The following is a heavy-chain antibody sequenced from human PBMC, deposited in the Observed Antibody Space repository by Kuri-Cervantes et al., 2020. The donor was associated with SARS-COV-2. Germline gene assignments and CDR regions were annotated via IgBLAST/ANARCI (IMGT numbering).Heavy chain of an antibody. J-gene: IGHJ4*02. CDR3: ARLGEGDDYDFWSGYYEGGYFDY. CDR1: GYSISSGYY. CDR2: IYHSGST. V-gene: IGHV4-38-2*01. Sequence: LSLTCAVSGYSISSGYYWGWIRQPPGKGLEWIGSIYHSGSTYYNPSLKSRVTISVDTSKNQFSLKLSSVTAADTAVYYCARLGEGDDYDFWSGYYEGGYFDYWGQGTLVTVSS. D-gene: IGHD3-3*01.